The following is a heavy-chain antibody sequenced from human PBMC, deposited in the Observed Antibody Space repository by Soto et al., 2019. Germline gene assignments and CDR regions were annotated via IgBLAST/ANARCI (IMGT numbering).Heavy chain of an antibody. CDR1: GYTFTSYG. CDR2: ISAYNGNT. J-gene: IGHJ6*02. V-gene: IGHV1-18*04. Sequence: GASVQVSCMASGYTFTSYGISWVRQAPRPGLEWMGWISAYNGNTNYVQKPQGRVTITTDTSTNTDYMERRSLRSDDTAVYYCAREPGDSNGYYYRDYYYYYYCMDVWGQGTTVTVS. D-gene: IGHD3-22*01. CDR3: AREPGDSNGYYYRDYYYYYYCMDV.